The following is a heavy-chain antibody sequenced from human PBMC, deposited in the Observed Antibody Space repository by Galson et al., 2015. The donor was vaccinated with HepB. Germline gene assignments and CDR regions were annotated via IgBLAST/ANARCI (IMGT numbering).Heavy chain of an antibody. J-gene: IGHJ4*02. CDR2: ISSSGDNT. CDR3: AKRSNNLNDRSLDY. Sequence: SLRLSCAASGFTFSSYDMTWVRQAPGKGLEWVSFISSSGDNTYYADSVKGRLTISRDNSKNTLHLQMNSLRAEDTAIYYCAKRSNNLNDRSLDYWAREPWSPSP. D-gene: IGHD1-20*01. V-gene: IGHV3-23*01. CDR1: GFTFSSYD.